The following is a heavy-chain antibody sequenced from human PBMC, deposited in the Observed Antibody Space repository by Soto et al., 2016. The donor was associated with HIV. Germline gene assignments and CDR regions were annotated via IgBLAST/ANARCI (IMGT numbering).Heavy chain of an antibody. V-gene: IGHV4-34*01. CDR1: GGSFSGYY. CDR2: INHSGST. D-gene: IGHD6-13*01. CDR3: AGTLAAAADTNAFDI. Sequence: QVQLQQWGAGLLKPSETLSLTCAVYGGSFSGYYWSWIRQPPGKGLEWIGEINHSGSTSYNPSLKSRVTISVDTSKNQFSLKVSSVTAADTAVYYCAGTLAAAADTNAFDIWGQGTMVTVSS. J-gene: IGHJ3*02.